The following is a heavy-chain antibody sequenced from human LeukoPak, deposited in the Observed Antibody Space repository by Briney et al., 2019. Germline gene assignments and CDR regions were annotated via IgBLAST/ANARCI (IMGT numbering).Heavy chain of an antibody. CDR2: IWYDGSNK. V-gene: IGHV3-33*01. CDR1: GFTFSSYG. Sequence: GGSLRLSCAASGFTFSSYGMHWVRQAPGKGLEWVAVIWYDGSNKYYADSVKGRFTISRDNSKNTLYLQMNSLRAEDTAVYYCARDSPAAPLNYWGQGTLVTVSS. D-gene: IGHD3-16*01. J-gene: IGHJ4*02. CDR3: ARDSPAAPLNY.